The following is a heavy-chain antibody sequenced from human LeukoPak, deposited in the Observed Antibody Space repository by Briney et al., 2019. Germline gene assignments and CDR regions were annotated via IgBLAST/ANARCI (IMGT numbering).Heavy chain of an antibody. CDR2: ISSSSSYI. CDR3: ARDPSSEYYYDSSGYFDY. CDR1: GFTFSSYS. D-gene: IGHD3-22*01. J-gene: IGHJ4*02. V-gene: IGHV3-21*01. Sequence: PGGSLRLSCVVSGFTFSSYSMNWVRQAPGKGLEWVSSISSSSSYIYYADSVKGRFTISRDNAKNSLYLQMNSLRAEDTAVYYCARDPSSEYYYDSSGYFDYWGQGTLVTVSS.